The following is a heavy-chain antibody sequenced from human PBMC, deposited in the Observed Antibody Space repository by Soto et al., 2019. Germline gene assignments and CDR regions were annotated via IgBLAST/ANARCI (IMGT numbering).Heavy chain of an antibody. Sequence: GSLRLSCGVSGFPYAPSTMSWVLESPVKGLEWVSTISVSVGSTYSADSVQGRFTVSSDISDNTLFLRMTSLTADDTAVYFCAKRDVPHSTSNAYFYDHWGRGVLVTVSP. D-gene: IGHD2-21*02. V-gene: IGHV3-23*01. CDR1: GFPYAPST. CDR3: AKRDVPHSTSNAYFYDH. CDR2: ISVSVGST. J-gene: IGHJ4*02.